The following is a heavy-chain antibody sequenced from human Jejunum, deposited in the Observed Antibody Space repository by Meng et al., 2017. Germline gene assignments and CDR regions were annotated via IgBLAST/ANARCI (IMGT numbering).Heavy chain of an antibody. J-gene: IGHJ4*02. CDR1: GFTFRTRW. V-gene: IGHV3-74*01. Sequence: LVESGGGLVQPGGSLRLSCAGAGFTFRTRWMHWVRQAPGRGLEWVSRIDDDGNTIDYAGSVKGRFTISRDNAKNSLYLQMNSLRAEDTAVYYCTTAGAYPFDYWGQGTLVTVSS. CDR3: TTAGAYPFDY. CDR2: IDDDGNTI.